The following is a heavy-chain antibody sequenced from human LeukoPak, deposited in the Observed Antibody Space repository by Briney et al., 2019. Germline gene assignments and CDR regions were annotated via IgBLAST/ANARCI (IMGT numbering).Heavy chain of an antibody. Sequence: GGSLRLSCAASGFTFSSYSMNWVRQAPGKGLEWVSSISSSGTYTYYADSVKGRFTISRDNAKNSLYLQMSSLTAEDTALYYXXXXXXXXXRGNYYPYHFDCWGQGTLVTVSS. D-gene: IGHD3-22*01. J-gene: IGHJ4*02. CDR2: ISSSGTYT. CDR3: XXXXXXXXRGNYYPYHFDC. V-gene: IGHV3-21*01. CDR1: GFTFSSYS.